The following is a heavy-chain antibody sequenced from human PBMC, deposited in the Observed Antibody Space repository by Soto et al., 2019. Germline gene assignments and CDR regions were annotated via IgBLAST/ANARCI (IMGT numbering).Heavy chain of an antibody. D-gene: IGHD4-17*01. CDR2: ISNNAYNT. Sequence: EVQLLESGGGLVQPGGSLRLSCAASGFTFSTYAMNWVRQAPGKGLEWVSSISNNAYNTYYADSVKGRFSISRDNSKNTLYRQMNSLRAEDTAIYYCAKGNYGDYVRLDYWGQGTLVTVSS. CDR3: AKGNYGDYVRLDY. V-gene: IGHV3-23*01. CDR1: GFTFSTYA. J-gene: IGHJ4*02.